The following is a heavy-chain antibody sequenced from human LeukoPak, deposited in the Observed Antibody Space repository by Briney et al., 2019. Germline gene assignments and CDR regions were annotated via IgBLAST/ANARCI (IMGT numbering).Heavy chain of an antibody. D-gene: IGHD6-25*01. CDR1: GYTFTGYY. Sequence: ASVKVSCKASGYTFTGYYMHWVRQAPGQGLEWMGWINPNSGGTNYAQKFQGRVTMTRDTSISTAYMELSRLRSDDTAVYYCAKKQRGVLGPSNWFDPWGQGTLVTVSS. J-gene: IGHJ5*02. V-gene: IGHV1-2*02. CDR2: INPNSGGT. CDR3: AKKQRGVLGPSNWFDP.